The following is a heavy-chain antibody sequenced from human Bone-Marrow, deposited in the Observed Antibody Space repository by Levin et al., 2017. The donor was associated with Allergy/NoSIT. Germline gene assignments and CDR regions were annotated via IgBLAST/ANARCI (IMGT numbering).Heavy chain of an antibody. J-gene: IGHJ4*02. CDR1: GFTFSSYD. V-gene: IGHV3-13*01. CDR3: ATADKSVRLGELPEFDY. CDR2: IGTAGDT. D-gene: IGHD3-16*01. Sequence: GESLKISCAASGFTFSSYDMHWVRQATGKGLEWVSAIGTAGDTYYPGSVKGRFTISRENAKNSLYLQMNSLRAGDTAVYYCATADKSVRLGELPEFDYWGQGTLVTVSS.